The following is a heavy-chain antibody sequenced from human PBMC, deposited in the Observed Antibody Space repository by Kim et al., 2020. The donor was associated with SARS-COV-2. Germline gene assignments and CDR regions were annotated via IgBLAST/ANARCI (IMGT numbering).Heavy chain of an antibody. CDR3: ARLREYSSSSGMDV. J-gene: IGHJ6*04. D-gene: IGHD6-6*01. CDR2: IYYSGST. Sequence: SETLSLTCTVSGGSISSYYWSWIRQPPGKGLEWIGYIYYSGSTNYYPSLKSRVTISVDTSKNQFSLKLSSVTAADTAVYYCARLREYSSSSGMDVWGKGTTVTVSS. V-gene: IGHV4-59*08. CDR1: GGSISSYY.